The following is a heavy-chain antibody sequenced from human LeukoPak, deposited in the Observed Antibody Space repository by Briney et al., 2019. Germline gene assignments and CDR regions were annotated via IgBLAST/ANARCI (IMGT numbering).Heavy chain of an antibody. V-gene: IGHV4-59*01. D-gene: IGHD1-26*01. CDR3: ARGEGSGSYYSYFDY. Sequence: SETLSLTCTVSGGSISSYYWSWIRQPPGKGLEWIGYIYYSGSTNYNPSLKSRVTISVDTSKNQFSLKLSSVTAADTAVYYCARGEGSGSYYSYFDYWGQGTLVTVSS. J-gene: IGHJ4*02. CDR1: GGSISSYY. CDR2: IYYSGST.